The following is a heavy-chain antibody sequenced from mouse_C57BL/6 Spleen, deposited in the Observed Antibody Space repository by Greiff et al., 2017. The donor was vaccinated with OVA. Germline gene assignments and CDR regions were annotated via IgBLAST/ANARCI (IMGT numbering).Heavy chain of an antibody. Sequence: QVQLQQPGAELVKPGASVKLSCKASGYTFTSYWMHWVKQRPGQGLEWIGMIHPNSGSTNYNEKFKSKATLTVDQSSSTAYMQLSSLTSEDSAVYYCAREGNWAWFAYWGQGTLVTVSA. J-gene: IGHJ3*01. CDR1: GYTFTSYW. V-gene: IGHV1-64*01. CDR3: AREGNWAWFAY. D-gene: IGHD4-1*01. CDR2: IHPNSGST.